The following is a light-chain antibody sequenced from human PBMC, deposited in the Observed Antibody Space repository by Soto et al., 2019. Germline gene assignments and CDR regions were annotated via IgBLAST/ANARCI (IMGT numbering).Light chain of an antibody. CDR1: HSVLYSSNNKKF. CDR2: ASS. Sequence: DIVMTQSPDSLAVSLGERATINCKSSHSVLYSSNNKKFVAWYQQKPERAPKLLLVASSKLQSGVPSRCSGSGSGTDFTLTISLLQPEDFATYYWLQLYNFSWTFGQGTKVDIK. CDR3: LQLYNFSWT. J-gene: IGKJ1*01. V-gene: IGKV4-1*01.